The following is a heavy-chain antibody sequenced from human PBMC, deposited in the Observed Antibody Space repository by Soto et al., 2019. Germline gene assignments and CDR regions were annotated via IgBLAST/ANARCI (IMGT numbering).Heavy chain of an antibody. J-gene: IGHJ4*02. D-gene: IGHD3-22*01. V-gene: IGHV4-61*01. CDR3: ARDNNYDSSGLIEY. Sequence: PSETLSLTCTVSGVSVSSDSYYWSWIRQPPGKGLEWIGYIYYSGSANYNPSLKSRVTISVDTSKNQFSLKLSSVTAADTAVYYCARDNNYDSSGLIEYWGQGTLVTVSS. CDR2: IYYSGSA. CDR1: GVSVSSDSYY.